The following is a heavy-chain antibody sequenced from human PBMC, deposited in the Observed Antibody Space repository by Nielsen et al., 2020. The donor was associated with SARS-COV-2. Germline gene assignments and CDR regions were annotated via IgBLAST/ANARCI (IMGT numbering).Heavy chain of an antibody. CDR2: INWNGGST. V-gene: IGHV3-20*01. J-gene: IGHJ6*03. CDR1: GFIVSDNY. CDR3: ARVTTAVYYYYYMDV. D-gene: IGHD4-11*01. Sequence: GESLKISCAASGFIVSDNYMSWVRQAPGKGLEWVSGINWNGGSTGYADSVKGRFTISRDNAKNSLYLQMNSLRAEDTALYHCARVTTAVYYYYYMDVWGKGTTVTVSS.